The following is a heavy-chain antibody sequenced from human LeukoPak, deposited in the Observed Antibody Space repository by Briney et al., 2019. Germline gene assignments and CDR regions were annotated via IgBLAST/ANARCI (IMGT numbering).Heavy chain of an antibody. J-gene: IGHJ6*02. CDR3: ARGYYDSSGNYYGMDV. CDR2: IYTSGST. V-gene: IGHV4-4*07. Sequence: SETLSLTCTVSGGSISSYYWSWIRQPAGKGLEWIGRIYTSGSTNYNPSLKSRVTMSVDTSKNQFSLKLSSVTAADTAVYYCARGYYDSSGNYYGMDVWGQGTTVTVSS. D-gene: IGHD3-22*01. CDR1: GGSISSYY.